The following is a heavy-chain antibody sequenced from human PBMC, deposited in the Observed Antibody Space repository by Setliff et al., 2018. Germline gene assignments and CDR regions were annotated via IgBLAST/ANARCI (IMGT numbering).Heavy chain of an antibody. J-gene: IGHJ3*01. CDR3: AGDPPQSGYAFDV. CDR1: GFTVSSNY. CDR2: IYSGGST. D-gene: IGHD5-18*01. V-gene: IGHV3-66*01. Sequence: GGSLRLSCAASGFTVSSNYMSWVRQAPGKGLEWVSVIYSGGSTYYADSVKGRFTISRDNSKNTLYLQMNSLRAEDTAVYYCAGDPPQSGYAFDVWGQGTLVTVSS.